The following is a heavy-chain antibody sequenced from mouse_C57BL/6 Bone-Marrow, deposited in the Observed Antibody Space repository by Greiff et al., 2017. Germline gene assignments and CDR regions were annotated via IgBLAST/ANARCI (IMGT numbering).Heavy chain of an antibody. CDR3: AREWYYFDY. J-gene: IGHJ2*01. D-gene: IGHD1-1*02. CDR1: GFTFSDYG. V-gene: IGHV5-17*01. CDR2: ISSGSSTI. Sequence: EVKLMESGGGLVKPGGSLKLSCAASGFTFSDYGLHWVRQAPEKGLEWVAYISSGSSTIYYADTVKGRFTISRDNAKNTLFLQMTSLRSEDTAMYYCAREWYYFDYWGQGTTLTVSS.